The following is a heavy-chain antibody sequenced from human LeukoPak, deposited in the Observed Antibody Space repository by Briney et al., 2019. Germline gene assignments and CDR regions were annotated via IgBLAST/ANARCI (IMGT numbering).Heavy chain of an antibody. CDR2: ISSSSIYI. Sequence: GGSLRLSCAASGFTFSSYSMNWVRQAPGKGLEWVSSISSSSIYIYYADSVKGRFTISRDNAKNSLYLQMNSLRAEDTAVYHCARSGYNYGYWFDYWGQGTLVTVSS. J-gene: IGHJ4*02. CDR1: GFTFSSYS. D-gene: IGHD5-18*01. V-gene: IGHV3-21*01. CDR3: ARSGYNYGYWFDY.